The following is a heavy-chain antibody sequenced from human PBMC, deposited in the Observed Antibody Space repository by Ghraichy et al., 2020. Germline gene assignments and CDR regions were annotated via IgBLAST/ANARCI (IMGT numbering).Heavy chain of an antibody. V-gene: IGHV4-39*07. CDR1: GGSISSSSYY. D-gene: IGHD3-10*01. CDR2: IYYSGST. J-gene: IGHJ6*02. CDR3: ARKGLGSGIFYYYYGMDV. Sequence: SETLSPTCTVSGGSISSSSYYWGWIRXPPGKGLEWIGSIYYSGSTYYNPSLKSRVTISVDTSKNQFSLKLSSVTAADTAVYYCARKGLGSGIFYYYYGMDVWGQGTTVTVSS.